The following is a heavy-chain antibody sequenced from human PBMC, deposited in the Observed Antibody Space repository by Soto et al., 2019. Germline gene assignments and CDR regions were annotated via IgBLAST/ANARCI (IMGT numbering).Heavy chain of an antibody. D-gene: IGHD3-22*01. CDR3: ARRHYHDSSGYFDY. V-gene: IGHV4-39*01. CDR1: GGSISNTNYF. J-gene: IGHJ5*01. Sequence: SETLSLTCIVSGGSISNTNYFWGWIRQPPGKGLEWMGTIYYRGSTFYNPSLKSRVTISVDTSKNQFSLNLRSVTAADTAVYFCARRHYHDSSGYFDYWGHGTLVTVSS. CDR2: IYYRGST.